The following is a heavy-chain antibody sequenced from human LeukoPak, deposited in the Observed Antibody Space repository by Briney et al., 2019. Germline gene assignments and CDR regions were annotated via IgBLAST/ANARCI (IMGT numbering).Heavy chain of an antibody. V-gene: IGHV4-59*01. CDR1: GGSISSYY. CDR3: ARILYGAVAGTDY. Sequence: PSETLSLTCTVSGGSISSYYWSWIRQPPGKGLEWIGYIYYSGSTNYNPSLKSRVTISVDTSKNQFSLKLSSVTAADTAVYYCARILYGAVAGTDYWGQGTLVTVSS. D-gene: IGHD6-19*01. CDR2: IYYSGST. J-gene: IGHJ4*02.